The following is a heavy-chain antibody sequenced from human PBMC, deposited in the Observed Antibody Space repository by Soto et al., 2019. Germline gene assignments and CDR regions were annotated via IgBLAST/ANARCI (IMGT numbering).Heavy chain of an antibody. D-gene: IGHD4-17*01. Sequence: PSETLSLTCAVPGGSISSGGYSWSWIRQPPEKGLEWIGYIYHSGSTYYNPPLKSRVTISVDRSKNQFSLKLSSVTAADTAVYYCARASIDYGDGSNFDYWGQGTLVTVS. CDR3: ARASIDYGDGSNFDY. J-gene: IGHJ4*02. V-gene: IGHV4-30-2*01. CDR2: IYHSGST. CDR1: GGSISSGGYS.